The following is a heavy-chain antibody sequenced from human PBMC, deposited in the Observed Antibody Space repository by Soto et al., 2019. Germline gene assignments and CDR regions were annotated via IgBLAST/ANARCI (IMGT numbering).Heavy chain of an antibody. V-gene: IGHV3-30*18. J-gene: IGHJ4*02. D-gene: IGHD2-21*01. CDR2: ISYDEGKK. Sequence: GGSLRLSCAASGFIFSSYRMHWVRQPPRKGLEWVALISYDEGKKYYSDSVKVRFTISRDISKSTLYLQMNSLRAEDTAVYYCAKPSHIRAWQMTETPLDYWGQGTLVTVSS. CDR1: GFIFSSYR. CDR3: AKPSHIRAWQMTETPLDY.